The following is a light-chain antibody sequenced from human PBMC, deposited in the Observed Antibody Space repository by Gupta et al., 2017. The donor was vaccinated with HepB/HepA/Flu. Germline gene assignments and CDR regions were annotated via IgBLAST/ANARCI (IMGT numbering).Light chain of an antibody. CDR3: SSYTSSSTPVV. CDR2: EVS. CDR1: SSDVGGYNY. Sequence: QAARTQKGGGEGETGKPITISCTGTSSDVGGYNYVSWYQQHPGKAPKLMMEEVSNRPSGVSKRFSGSKSGNTASLTISGLQAEDEAEYSGSSYTSSSTPVVFGGGTKLTVL. V-gene: IGLV2-14*01. J-gene: IGLJ2*01.